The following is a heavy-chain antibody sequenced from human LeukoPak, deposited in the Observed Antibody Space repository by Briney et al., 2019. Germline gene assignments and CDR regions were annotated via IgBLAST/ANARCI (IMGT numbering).Heavy chain of an antibody. CDR1: GFTFSSYL. D-gene: IGHD6-19*01. J-gene: IGHJ4*02. CDR3: ARGSTQYSSGWYGLDY. V-gene: IGHV3-74*01. Sequence: GGSLRLSCAASGFTFSSYLMHWVRQAPGKGLVWVSRVNSDGSSTTYADSVKGRFTISRDNAKNTLYLQMNSLRAEVTAVYYCARGSTQYSSGWYGLDYWGQGTLVTVSS. CDR2: VNSDGSST.